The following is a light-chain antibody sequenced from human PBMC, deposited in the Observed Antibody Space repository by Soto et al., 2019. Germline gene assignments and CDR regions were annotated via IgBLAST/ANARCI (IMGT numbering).Light chain of an antibody. CDR1: QSVGTY. V-gene: IGKV3-11*01. CDR3: QQRSNWLT. Sequence: ETVLTKSPATLSLSPGERATLSCRASQSVGTYLAWYQQKPGQAPRVLIYDASNRATGIPARFSGSGSGTDFTLTISSLESEDFAVYYCQQRSNWLTFGGGTKVEIK. J-gene: IGKJ4*01. CDR2: DAS.